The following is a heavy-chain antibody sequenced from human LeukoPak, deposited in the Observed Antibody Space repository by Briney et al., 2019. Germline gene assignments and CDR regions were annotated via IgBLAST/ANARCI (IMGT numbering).Heavy chain of an antibody. CDR2: FDPEDGET. D-gene: IGHD2-2*01. J-gene: IGHJ6*02. Sequence: GASVKVSCKVSGYTLTELSMHWVRQAPGKGLEWMGGFDPEDGETIYAQKFQGRVTVTEDTSTDTAYMELSSLRSEDTAVYYCATDRGMYQLLYYGMDVWGQGTTVTVSS. CDR1: GYTLTELS. CDR3: ATDRGMYQLLYYGMDV. V-gene: IGHV1-24*01.